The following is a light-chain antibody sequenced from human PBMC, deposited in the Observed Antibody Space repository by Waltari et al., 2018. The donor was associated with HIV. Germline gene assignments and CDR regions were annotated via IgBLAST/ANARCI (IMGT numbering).Light chain of an antibody. CDR1: SSNIGSAN. Sequence: QSVLTQPPSASGTPGQTVTIPCSGSSSNIGSANVYWYQQLPGMTPKLLIYKNYQRPSGVPDRFAGSKSGTSASLAISGLRSEDEADYYCVGWDGSLSGYVFGAGTKVTVL. CDR3: VGWDGSLSGYV. V-gene: IGLV1-47*01. CDR2: KNY. J-gene: IGLJ1*01.